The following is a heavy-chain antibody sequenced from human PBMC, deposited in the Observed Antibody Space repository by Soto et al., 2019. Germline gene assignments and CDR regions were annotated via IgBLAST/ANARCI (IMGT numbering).Heavy chain of an antibody. CDR2: INHIGYT. V-gene: IGHV4-34*01. D-gene: IGHD2-15*01. J-gene: IGHJ4*02. CDR3: GPRGAVAPRGY. Sequence: SETLSLTCAVSGGSFSDFYWTWIRQLPGKGLEWIGEINHIGYTNYNPSLESRVAISVDTSKDQFSLNLRSVTAADTAVYYCGPRGAVAPRGYWGQGTLVTVSS. CDR1: GGSFSDFY.